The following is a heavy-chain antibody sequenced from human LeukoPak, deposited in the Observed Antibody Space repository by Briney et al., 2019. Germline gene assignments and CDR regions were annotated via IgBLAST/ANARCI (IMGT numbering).Heavy chain of an antibody. V-gene: IGHV3-23*01. Sequence: GGSLRLSCAASGITFSSYAMTWVRQAPGKGLEWVSGISGSGGSTYYADSVKGRFTISRDNSKSTLYLQMNSLRAEDTAVYYCAKDPLWFGELSSSGWGQGTLVTVSS. CDR2: ISGSGGST. D-gene: IGHD3-10*01. CDR1: GITFSSYA. J-gene: IGHJ1*01. CDR3: AKDPLWFGELSSSG.